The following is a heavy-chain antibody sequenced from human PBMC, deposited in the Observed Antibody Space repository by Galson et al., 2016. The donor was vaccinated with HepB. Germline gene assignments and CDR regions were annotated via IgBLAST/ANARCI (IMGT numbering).Heavy chain of an antibody. CDR2: VSYDGSNK. D-gene: IGHD3-22*01. CDR3: ARVNSGYFSSLYYFDS. J-gene: IGHJ4*02. Sequence: RSLRLSCAGSGFSLSTYWMVWVRQAPGKGLEWVAAVSYDGSNKYYPDSVKGRFTISKDNSKNTLYLQMNSLRAEDTAVYYCARVNSGYFSSLYYFDSWGQGTLVTVSS. V-gene: IGHV3-30*03. CDR1: GFSLSTYW.